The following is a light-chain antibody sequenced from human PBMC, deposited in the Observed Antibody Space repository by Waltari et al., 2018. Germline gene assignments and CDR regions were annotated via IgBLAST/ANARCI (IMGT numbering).Light chain of an antibody. V-gene: IGKV1-27*01. J-gene: IGKJ1*01. CDR3: QKYNGAPWT. CDR1: QDISNF. CDR2: AAN. Sequence: DFQMTQSPSSLSASVGDRVTITCRASQDISNFVAWYQPKPGEVPKVLIYAANTLQSGVPSRFSGSGWGTEFTFTITSLQPEDVATYYCQKYNGAPWTFGQGTKVEIK.